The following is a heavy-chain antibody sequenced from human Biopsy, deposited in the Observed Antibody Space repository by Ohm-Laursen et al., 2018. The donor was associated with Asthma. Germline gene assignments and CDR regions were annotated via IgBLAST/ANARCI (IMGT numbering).Heavy chain of an antibody. V-gene: IGHV3-30*18. D-gene: IGHD3-3*01. CDR3: AKRRGYSDLTDFDH. CDR1: GFTFSSCG. J-gene: IGHJ4*02. Sequence: SLRLSCTASGFTFSSCGMHWARQAPGKGLEWVAVVSYDGGVAHYADSMKGRFTISRDNAKSTLYLQMNRLRTDDTAVYYCAKRRGYSDLTDFDHWGQGTLVTVSS. CDR2: VSYDGGVA.